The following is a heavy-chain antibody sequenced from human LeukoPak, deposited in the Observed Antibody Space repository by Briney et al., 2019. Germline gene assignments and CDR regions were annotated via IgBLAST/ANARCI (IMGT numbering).Heavy chain of an antibody. D-gene: IGHD3-10*01. V-gene: IGHV4-39*01. CDR2: IYYSGST. CDR1: GGSISSSSYY. CDR3: ARHLYYSASAFWYIDL. J-gene: IGHJ2*01. Sequence: PSETLSLTCTVSGGSISSSSYYWGWIRQPPGKGLEWIGSIYYSGSTYYNPSLKSRVTVSLDTSKNEFSLILTSVTAADTAEYYCARHLYYSASAFWYIDLWGRGTLVIVSP.